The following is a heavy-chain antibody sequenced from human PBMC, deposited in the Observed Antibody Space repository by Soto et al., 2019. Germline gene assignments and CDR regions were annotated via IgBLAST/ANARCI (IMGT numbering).Heavy chain of an antibody. J-gene: IGHJ5*02. CDR2: IYYSGST. CDR3: AGYRGGDNWFDP. V-gene: IGHV4-59*08. Sequence: QVQLQESGPGLVKPSETLSLTCTVSGGSISSYYWSWIRQPPGKGLEWIGYIYYSGSTNYNPSLKSRVTISVDTSKNQFSLKLSSVTAADTAVYYCAGYRGGDNWFDPWGQGTLVTVSS. CDR1: GGSISSYY.